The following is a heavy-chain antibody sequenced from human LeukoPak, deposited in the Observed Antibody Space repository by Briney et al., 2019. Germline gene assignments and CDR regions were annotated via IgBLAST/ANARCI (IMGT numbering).Heavy chain of an antibody. CDR3: ARDGVGQLRFLEWLYFDY. V-gene: IGHV1-18*01. D-gene: IGHD3-3*01. CDR1: GYTFTSYG. CDR2: ISAYNGNT. Sequence: GASVKVSCKASGYTFTSYGISWVRQAPGQGLEWMGWISAYNGNTNYAQKLQGRVTMTTDTSTSTAYMELRSLRSDDTAVYYCARDGVGQLRFLEWLYFDYWGQGTLVTVSS. J-gene: IGHJ4*02.